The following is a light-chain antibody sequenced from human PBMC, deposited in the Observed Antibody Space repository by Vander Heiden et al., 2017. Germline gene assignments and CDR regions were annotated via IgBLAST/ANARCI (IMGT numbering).Light chain of an antibody. V-gene: IGLV2-14*01. Sequence: QSALPQPASVSGSPGQSITISCTGTSSDVGGYNYVSWYQQHPGKAPKLMIYDVSNRPSGVSNRFSGSKSGNTASLTISGLQAEDEADYYCSSYTSSSTREVFGGGTKLTVL. CDR1: SSDVGGYNY. CDR2: DVS. J-gene: IGLJ2*01. CDR3: SSYTSSSTREV.